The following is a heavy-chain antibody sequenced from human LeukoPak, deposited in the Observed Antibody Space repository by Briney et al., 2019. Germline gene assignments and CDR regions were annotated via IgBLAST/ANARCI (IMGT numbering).Heavy chain of an antibody. CDR3: TRSYYYDSSGYRNDY. CDR2: IYSGGQT. D-gene: IGHD3-22*01. Sequence: GGSLRLSCVASGFTVSSNYMSWVRQAPGQGLEWVAVIYSGGQTYYADSAKGRFTISRDNSKNTLYLQMNSLRADDTAMYYCTRSYYYDSSGYRNDYWGQGTLVTVSS. J-gene: IGHJ4*02. V-gene: IGHV3-53*01. CDR1: GFTVSSNY.